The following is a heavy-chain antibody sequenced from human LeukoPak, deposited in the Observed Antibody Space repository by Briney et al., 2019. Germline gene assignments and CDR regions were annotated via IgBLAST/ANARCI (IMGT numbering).Heavy chain of an antibody. CDR1: GDSVSSNSAA. CDR2: TYYRSKWYN. CDR3: ARDPYYYDSSGPTDAFDI. Sequence: SQTLSLTCAISGDSVSSNSAAWNWIRQSPSRGLEWLGRTYYRSKWYNDYAVSVKSRITINPDTSKNQFSLQLNSVTPEDTAVYYCARDPYYYDSSGPTDAFDIWGQGTMVTVSS. D-gene: IGHD3-22*01. V-gene: IGHV6-1*01. J-gene: IGHJ3*02.